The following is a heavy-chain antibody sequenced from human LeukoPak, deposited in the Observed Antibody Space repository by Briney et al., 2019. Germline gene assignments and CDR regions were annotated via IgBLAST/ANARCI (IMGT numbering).Heavy chain of an antibody. CDR2: ISSSGSTI. V-gene: IGHV3-48*04. J-gene: IGHJ4*02. CDR3: ARDPAAASFDY. D-gene: IGHD6-13*01. Sequence: GGSLRLSCVASGFAFSNHNMDWVRQAPGKGLEWVSYISSSGSTIYYADSVKGRFTISRDNAKNSLYLQMNSLRAEDTAVYYCARDPAAASFDYWGQGTLVTVSS. CDR1: GFAFSNHN.